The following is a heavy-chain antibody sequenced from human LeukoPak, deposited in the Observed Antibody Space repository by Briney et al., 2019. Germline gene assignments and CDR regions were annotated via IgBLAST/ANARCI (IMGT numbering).Heavy chain of an antibody. Sequence: GGSLRLSCTASGFIFSDYYMGWIRQAPGRGLEWISYISNSGTWIRYADSVKGRFTISRDTSRNTLFLQMNSLRVEDSAMYYCVKRLTLGDLSIKGAFALWGQGTMVTVAS. CDR3: VKRLTLGDLSIKGAFAL. CDR2: ISNSGTWI. V-gene: IGHV3-11*01. CDR1: GFIFSDYY. J-gene: IGHJ3*01. D-gene: IGHD3-16*02.